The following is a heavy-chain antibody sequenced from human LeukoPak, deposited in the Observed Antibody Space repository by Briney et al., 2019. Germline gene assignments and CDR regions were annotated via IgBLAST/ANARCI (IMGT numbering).Heavy chain of an antibody. D-gene: IGHD5-24*01. CDR2: ISSSGSTI. J-gene: IGHJ3*02. CDR1: GFTFSDYY. CDR3: ARVYKWLQYNAFDI. Sequence: GGSLRLSCAASGFTFSDYYMSWIRQAPGKGLEWVSYISSSGSTIYYADSVKGRFTISRDTSKNTLYLQMNSLRAEDTAVYYCARVYKWLQYNAFDIWGQGTMVTVSS. V-gene: IGHV3-11*01.